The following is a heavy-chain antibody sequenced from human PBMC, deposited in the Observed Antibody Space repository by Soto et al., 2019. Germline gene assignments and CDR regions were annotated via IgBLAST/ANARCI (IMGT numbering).Heavy chain of an antibody. CDR1: GYTFTSYG. D-gene: IGHD2-2*01. Sequence: ASVKVSCKASGYTFTSYGISWVRQAPGQGLEWMGWISAYNGNTNHAQKLQGRVTMTTDTSTSTAYMELRSLRSDDTAVYYCARGDIVVVPAAYHVNYYYYYGMDVWGQGTTVTV. V-gene: IGHV1-18*01. CDR3: ARGDIVVVPAAYHVNYYYYYGMDV. CDR2: ISAYNGNT. J-gene: IGHJ6*02.